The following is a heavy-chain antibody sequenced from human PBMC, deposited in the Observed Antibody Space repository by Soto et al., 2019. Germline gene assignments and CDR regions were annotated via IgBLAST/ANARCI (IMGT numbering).Heavy chain of an antibody. D-gene: IGHD3-22*01. CDR2: ISGSGATT. CDR3: ARGDYYDTSGPFSDAFDI. Sequence: GGSLRLSCAASGFTFSSYAMSWVRQAPGKGLEWVSAISGSGATTYYAGSVRGRFTISRDNSKNTLYLQMNSLRAEDTAVYYCARGDYYDTSGPFSDAFDIWGQGTMVTVSS. J-gene: IGHJ3*02. V-gene: IGHV3-23*01. CDR1: GFTFSSYA.